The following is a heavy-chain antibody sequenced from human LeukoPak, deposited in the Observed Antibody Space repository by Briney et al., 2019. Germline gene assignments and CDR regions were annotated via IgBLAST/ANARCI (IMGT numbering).Heavy chain of an antibody. CDR2: ISAYNGNT. CDR1: GYTFTSYG. D-gene: IGHD3-9*01. Sequence: ASVKVSCKASGYTFTSYGISWVRHAPGQGLEWMGWISAYNGNTNYAQKLQGRVTMTTDTSTSTAYMELRSLRSDDTAVYYCASARAGYFDWLLNYWGQGTLVTVSS. J-gene: IGHJ4*02. CDR3: ASARAGYFDWLLNY. V-gene: IGHV1-18*01.